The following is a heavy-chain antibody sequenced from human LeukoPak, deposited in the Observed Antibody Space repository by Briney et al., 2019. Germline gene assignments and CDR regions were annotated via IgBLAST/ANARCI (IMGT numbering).Heavy chain of an antibody. CDR3: ARVGVVAAAGTPGDY. Sequence: EASVKVSCKASGYTFTSYGISWVRQAPGQGLEWMGWISAYNGHTNYAQKLQGRVTMTTDTSTSTAYMELRSLRSDDTAVYYCARVGVVAAAGTPGDYWGQGTLVTVSS. J-gene: IGHJ4*02. CDR2: ISAYNGHT. V-gene: IGHV1-18*01. CDR1: GYTFTSYG. D-gene: IGHD6-13*01.